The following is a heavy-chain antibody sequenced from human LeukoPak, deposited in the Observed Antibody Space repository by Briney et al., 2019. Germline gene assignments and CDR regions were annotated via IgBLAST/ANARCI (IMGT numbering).Heavy chain of an antibody. CDR3: AREAGNTSDY. Sequence: ASVKVSCKASGYTFTGYYMHWVRQAPGQGLEWMGWINPNSGGTNYAQNFQGRVTMTRDTSISIAYMELSRLRSDDTAVYYCAREAGNTSDYWGQGTLVTVSS. V-gene: IGHV1-2*02. J-gene: IGHJ4*02. CDR1: GYTFTGYY. CDR2: INPNSGGT. D-gene: IGHD1-7*01.